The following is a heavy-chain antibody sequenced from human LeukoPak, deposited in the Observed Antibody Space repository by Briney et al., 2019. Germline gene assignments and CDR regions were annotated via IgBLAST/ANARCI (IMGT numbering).Heavy chain of an antibody. V-gene: IGHV3-48*03. J-gene: IGHJ4*02. CDR2: ISVSGGPI. D-gene: IGHD3-22*01. Sequence: GGSLRVSCAASGFTFSTYEMIWVRQAPGKGLEWVSKISVSGGPIYYAESVKGRFIISRDNAKNSLFLQMNSLRAEDTAVYYCARAYYYDGSGYYRAFDSWGQGTLVTVSS. CDR1: GFTFSTYE. CDR3: ARAYYYDGSGYYRAFDS.